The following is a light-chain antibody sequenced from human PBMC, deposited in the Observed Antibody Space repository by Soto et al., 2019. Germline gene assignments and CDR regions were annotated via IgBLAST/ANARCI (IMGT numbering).Light chain of an antibody. J-gene: IGKJ1*01. V-gene: IGKV1-17*02. CDR1: QGISSY. CDR2: SAS. Sequence: DIQLTQSPSSLSASVGDRVTITCRVSQGISSYLNWYRQKPGKVPKLLIYSASNLETGVPSRFSGTGSGTEFILTITNLQPEDFATYYCLQHTYIWSFGQGTKVDNK. CDR3: LQHTYIWS.